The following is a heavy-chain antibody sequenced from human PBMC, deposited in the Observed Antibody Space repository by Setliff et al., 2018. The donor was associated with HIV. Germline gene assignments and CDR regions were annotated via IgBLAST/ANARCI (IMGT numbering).Heavy chain of an antibody. V-gene: IGHV4-61*09. J-gene: IGHJ4*01. D-gene: IGHD4-17*01. Sequence: PSETLSLTCSVSGDSIRGSGDYWSWVRQPAGKRPEWIGHIYVTGSTAYKPYLRGRATISLDTSKNQFSLKLTSLTAADTAVYFCARLSTGDLRLFEYWGHGALVTVSS. CDR2: IYVTGST. CDR1: GDSIRGSGDY. CDR3: ARLSTGDLRLFEY.